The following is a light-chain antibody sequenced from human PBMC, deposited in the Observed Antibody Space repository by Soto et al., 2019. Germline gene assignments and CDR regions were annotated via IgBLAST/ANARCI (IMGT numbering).Light chain of an antibody. V-gene: IGKV3-15*01. Sequence: EIVMTQSPATLSVSPGERVTLSCRASQSVSSDLAWYQQKPGQAPTLLIYGTSTRATGVPARFSGSGSGTEFILTIISLQSEDFAVYFCQQYNTWPPVYTFGQGTKLEIK. CDR1: QSVSSD. CDR2: GTS. J-gene: IGKJ2*01. CDR3: QQYNTWPPVYT.